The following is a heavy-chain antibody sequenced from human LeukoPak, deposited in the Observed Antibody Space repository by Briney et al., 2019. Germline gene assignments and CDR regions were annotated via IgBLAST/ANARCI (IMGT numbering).Heavy chain of an antibody. CDR2: INPNSGGT. CDR1: GYTFTGYY. V-gene: IGHV1-2*02. J-gene: IGHJ4*02. CDR3: ARDGPYYYDSSGYSD. Sequence: ASVKVSCKASGYTFTGYYMHWVRQAPGQGLEWKGWINPNSGGTNYAQKFQGRVTMTRDTSISTAYMELSRLRSDDTAVYYCARDGPYYYDSSGYSDWGQGTLVTVSS. D-gene: IGHD3-22*01.